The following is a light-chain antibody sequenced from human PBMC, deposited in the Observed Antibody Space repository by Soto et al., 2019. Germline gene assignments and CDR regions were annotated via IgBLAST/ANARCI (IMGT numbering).Light chain of an antibody. Sequence: DIQMTQSPSTLSASVRDRVTITCRASQSISSGLAWYQKEAGKAPKLLIYDASSLESGVPQRFSGSGSGTEFTLTISSLQPEDFAAYYCQQSYRTPTFGQGTRLEIK. V-gene: IGKV1-5*01. CDR3: QQSYRTPT. CDR2: DAS. CDR1: QSISSG. J-gene: IGKJ5*01.